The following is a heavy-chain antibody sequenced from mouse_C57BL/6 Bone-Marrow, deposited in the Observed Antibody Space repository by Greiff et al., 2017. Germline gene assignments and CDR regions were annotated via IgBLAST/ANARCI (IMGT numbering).Heavy chain of an antibody. J-gene: IGHJ4*01. CDR2: FHPYNDDT. V-gene: IGHV1-47*01. CDR1: GYTFTTYP. D-gene: IGHD4-1*02. Sequence: VQLQQSGAELVKPGASVKMSCKASGYTFTTYPIEWLQQNHGKSLEWIGNFHPYNDDTKYNEKFKGKATLTVEKSSSTVYLELSRLTSDDSAVYYCASGPATGYYAMDYWGQGTSVTVSS. CDR3: ASGPATGYYAMDY.